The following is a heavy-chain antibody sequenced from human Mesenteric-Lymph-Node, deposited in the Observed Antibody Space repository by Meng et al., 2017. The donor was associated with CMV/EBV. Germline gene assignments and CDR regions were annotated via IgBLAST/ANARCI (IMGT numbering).Heavy chain of an antibody. CDR1: GYTFTSYY. CDR3: ARDGGAYATDV. V-gene: IGHV1-2*02. CDR2: INPISGGT. J-gene: IGHJ6*02. Sequence: ASVKVSCKASGYTFTSYYMHWVRQAPGQGLEWMGWINPISGGTIFSQKFQDRVTMTRDTSITTAYMELSWLRSDDTAVYYCARDGGAYATDVWGQGTTVTVSS. D-gene: IGHD2-21*01.